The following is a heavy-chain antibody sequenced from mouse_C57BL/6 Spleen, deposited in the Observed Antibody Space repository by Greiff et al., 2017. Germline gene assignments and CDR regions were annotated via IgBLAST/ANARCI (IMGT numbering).Heavy chain of an antibody. CDR3: AREGDYYGNGGFDY. Sequence: QVQLKQPGAELVKPGASVKLSCKASGYTFTSYWMHWVKQRPGRGLEWIGRIDPNSGGTKYNEKFKSKATLTVDKHSSTAYMQLSSLTSEDSAVYYCAREGDYYGNGGFDYWGQGTTLTVSS. CDR1: GYTFTSYW. D-gene: IGHD2-1*01. V-gene: IGHV1-72*01. J-gene: IGHJ2*01. CDR2: IDPNSGGT.